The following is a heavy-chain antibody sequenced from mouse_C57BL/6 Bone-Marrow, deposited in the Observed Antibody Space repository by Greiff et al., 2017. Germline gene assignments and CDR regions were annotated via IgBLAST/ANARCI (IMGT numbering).Heavy chain of an antibody. D-gene: IGHD2-1*01. V-gene: IGHV5-17*01. Sequence: EVKLQESGGGLVKPGGSLKLSCAASGFTFSDYGMHWVRQAPEKGLEWVAYISSGSSTIYYADTVKGRFTISSDNAKNTLFLQMTSLRSEDTAMYYCARGIYGNYDAYWGQGTLVTVSA. CDR2: ISSGSSTI. CDR3: ARGIYGNYDAY. J-gene: IGHJ3*01. CDR1: GFTFSDYG.